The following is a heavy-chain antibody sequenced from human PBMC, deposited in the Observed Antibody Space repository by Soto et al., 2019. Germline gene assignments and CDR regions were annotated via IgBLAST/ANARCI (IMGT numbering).Heavy chain of an antibody. Sequence: QVQLQESGPGLVKPSETLSLTCTVSGGSISSYYWSWIRQPPGKGLEWIGYIYYSGSTNYNPSLMSRVTISVDTSKNQFSLKLSSVTAADTAVYYCARALSFRVGVHHYYGMDVWGQGTTVTVSS. CDR2: IYYSGST. CDR1: GGSISSYY. J-gene: IGHJ6*02. CDR3: ARALSFRVGVHHYYGMDV. V-gene: IGHV4-59*01. D-gene: IGHD3-3*01.